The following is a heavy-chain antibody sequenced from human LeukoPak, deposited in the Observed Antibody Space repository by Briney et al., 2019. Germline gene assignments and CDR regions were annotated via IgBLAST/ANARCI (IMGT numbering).Heavy chain of an antibody. V-gene: IGHV3-7*01. D-gene: IGHD1-26*01. CDR2: IKQDGSEK. CDR3: ARDRGYGGSDFDY. Sequence: GGSLRLSCAASGFTFSSYWMSWVRQAPGKGLEWVANIKQDGSEKYYVDSVKGRFTISRDNAKNSLYLQMNSLRAEDTAVYYCARDRGYGGSDFDYWGQGTLVTVSS. CDR1: GFTFSSYW. J-gene: IGHJ4*02.